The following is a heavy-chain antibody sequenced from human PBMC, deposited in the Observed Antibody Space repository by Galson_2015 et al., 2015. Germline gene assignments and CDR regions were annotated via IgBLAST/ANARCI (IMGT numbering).Heavy chain of an antibody. Sequence: SETLSLTCTVSGGSISSSSYYWGWIRQPPGKGLEWTGSIYYSGSTYYNPSLKSRVTISVDTSKNQFSLKLSSVTAADTAVYYCARAAYYYDSSGYYWRGFFDYWGQGTLVTVSS. D-gene: IGHD3-22*01. CDR1: GGSISSSSYY. V-gene: IGHV4-39*07. J-gene: IGHJ4*02. CDR2: IYYSGST. CDR3: ARAAYYYDSSGYYWRGFFDY.